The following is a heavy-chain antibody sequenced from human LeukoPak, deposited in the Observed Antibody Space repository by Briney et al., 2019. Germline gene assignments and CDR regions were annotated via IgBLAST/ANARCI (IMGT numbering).Heavy chain of an antibody. V-gene: IGHV3-73*01. Sequence: GGSLRLSCAASGFSFSGSAIHWVRQASGKGLEWVGRIRGKADNYATTYAASVKGRFTISRHDSNNTAYLQMNSLTTEDTAAYYCTRWGLSSSWTVPFDSWGQGTLVTVSS. J-gene: IGHJ4*02. D-gene: IGHD6-13*01. CDR1: GFSFSGSA. CDR3: TRWGLSSSWTVPFDS. CDR2: IRGKADNYAT.